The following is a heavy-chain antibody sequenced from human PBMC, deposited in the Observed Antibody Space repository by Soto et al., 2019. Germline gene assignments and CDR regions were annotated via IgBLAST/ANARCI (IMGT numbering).Heavy chain of an antibody. CDR1: GYTFTSYA. J-gene: IGHJ3*02. CDR2: INAGNGNT. V-gene: IGHV1-3*01. D-gene: IGHD3-16*02. CDR3: ASATFGGVIRAFDI. Sequence: ASVKVSCKASGYTFTSYAMHWVRQAPGQRLEWMGWINAGNGNTKYSQKFQGRVTITRDTSASTTYMELSSLRSEDTAVYYCASATFGGVIRAFDIWGQGTMVTVSS.